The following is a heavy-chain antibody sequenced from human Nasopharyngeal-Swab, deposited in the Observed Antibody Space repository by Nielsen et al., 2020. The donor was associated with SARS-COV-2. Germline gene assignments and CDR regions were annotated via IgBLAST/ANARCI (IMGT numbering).Heavy chain of an antibody. Sequence: GESLKISCAASGFTFSNAWMSWVRQAPGKGLEWVSYISSSSSTIYYADSVKGRFTISRDNAKNSLYLQMNSLRAEDTAVYYCARVGLWFRELYWFEPWGQGTLVTVSS. D-gene: IGHD3-10*01. CDR3: ARVGLWFRELYWFEP. V-gene: IGHV3-48*04. J-gene: IGHJ5*02. CDR2: ISSSSSTI. CDR1: GFTFSNAW.